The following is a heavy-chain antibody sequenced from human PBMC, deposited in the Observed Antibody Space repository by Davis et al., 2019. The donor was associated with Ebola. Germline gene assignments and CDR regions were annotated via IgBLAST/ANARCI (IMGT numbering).Heavy chain of an antibody. J-gene: IGHJ4*02. Sequence: GESLKISCAASGFTFSGSAMHWVRQASGKGLEWVGRIRSKANSYATAYAASVKGTFTISRDDSKNTGYLQMNSLKTEDTAVYYCTSTVGGNSVYWGQGTLGTVSS. CDR2: IRSKANSYAT. V-gene: IGHV3-73*01. D-gene: IGHD4-23*01. CDR1: GFTFSGSA. CDR3: TSTVGGNSVY.